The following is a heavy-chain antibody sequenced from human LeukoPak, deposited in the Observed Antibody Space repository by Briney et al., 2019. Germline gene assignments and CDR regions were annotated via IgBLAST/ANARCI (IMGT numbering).Heavy chain of an antibody. V-gene: IGHV3-48*01. J-gene: IGHJ4*02. CDR3: AKDPYYYDSSGYYNY. CDR2: ISSSSTTI. Sequence: GGSLRLSCAASGFTFSGYSMNWVRQAPGKGLEWVSYISSSSTTIYYADSVKGRFTISRDNSKNTLYLQMNSLRAEDTAVYYCAKDPYYYDSSGYYNYWGQGTLVTVSS. CDR1: GFTFSGYS. D-gene: IGHD3-22*01.